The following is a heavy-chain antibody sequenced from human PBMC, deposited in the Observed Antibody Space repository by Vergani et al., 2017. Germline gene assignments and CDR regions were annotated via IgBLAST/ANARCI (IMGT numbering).Heavy chain of an antibody. Sequence: QVQLQESGPGLVKPSETLSLTCTVSGGSISSYYWSWIRQPPGKGLEWIGYIYYSGSTNYNPSLKSRVTISVDTSKNQFSLKLSSVTAADTAVYYCARHKGGYCSSTSCYTERGYYYYYMDVWGKGTTVTVSS. J-gene: IGHJ6*03. CDR3: ARHKGGYCSSTSCYTERGYYYYYMDV. V-gene: IGHV4-59*01. CDR2: IYYSGST. D-gene: IGHD2-2*02. CDR1: GGSISSYY.